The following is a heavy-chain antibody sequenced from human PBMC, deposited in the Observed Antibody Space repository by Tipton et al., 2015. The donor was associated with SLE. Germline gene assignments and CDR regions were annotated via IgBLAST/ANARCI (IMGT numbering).Heavy chain of an antibody. V-gene: IGHV4-61*09. CDR3: AREGIYGDSARSYFDY. Sequence: TPSLTCTVSGGSISSGSYYWSWIRQPAGKGLEWIGYIYTSGSTNYNPSLKSRVTMSVDTSKNQFSLKLSSVTAADTAVYYCAREGIYGDSARSYFDYWGQGTLVTVSS. CDR1: GGSISSGSYY. D-gene: IGHD4-17*01. CDR2: IYTSGST. J-gene: IGHJ4*02.